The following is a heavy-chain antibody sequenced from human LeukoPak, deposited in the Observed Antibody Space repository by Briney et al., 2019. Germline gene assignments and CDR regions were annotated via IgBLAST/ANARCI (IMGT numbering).Heavy chain of an antibody. CDR3: AGGGLVRGRTHWFDP. V-gene: IGHV6-1*01. CDR2: TYYRTKWYL. CDR1: GDSVSSTSAG. J-gene: IGHJ5*02. Sequence: SQTLSLTCAISGDSVSSTSAGWNWIRQSPSRGLEWLGRTYYRTKWYLDYAVSVESRITINVDTSRNQFSLQLKSVTSEDTAVYFCAGGGLVRGRTHWFDPWGQGILVTVSS. D-gene: IGHD3-10*01.